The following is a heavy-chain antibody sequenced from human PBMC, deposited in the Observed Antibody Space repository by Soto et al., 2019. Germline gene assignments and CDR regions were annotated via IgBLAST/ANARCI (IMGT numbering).Heavy chain of an antibody. CDR3: VRGGNPYHYATSGPGTFDK. Sequence: QVQLQESGPGLVKPSQTLSLTCSVSGDSVSSGDSYWSWIRQPPGKALEWIGYTSFSGYTSYSPSLKSRVTISVDMSKTQFSLRLTSVTAADTAVYYGVRGGNPYHYATSGPGTFDKWGQGTLVSVSS. CDR1: GDSVSSGDSY. D-gene: IGHD1-26*01. V-gene: IGHV4-30-4*01. J-gene: IGHJ4*02. CDR2: TSFSGYT.